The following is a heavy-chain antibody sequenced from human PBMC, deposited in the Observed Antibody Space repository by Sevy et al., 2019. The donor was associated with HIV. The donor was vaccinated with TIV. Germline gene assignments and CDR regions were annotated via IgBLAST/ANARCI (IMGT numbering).Heavy chain of an antibody. CDR2: IAYDGTNK. Sequence: GGSLRLSCAASGFTSSSYAFHWVRQAPGKGLEWVSIIAYDGTNKYYADSVKGRFTVSRDNSKSTLYLQMNSLRTEDTAVYYCARDQHDYAGNLRTGWFDPWGQGTLVTVSS. J-gene: IGHJ5*02. V-gene: IGHV3-30-3*01. CDR3: ARDQHDYAGNLRTGWFDP. CDR1: GFTSSSYA. D-gene: IGHD4-17*01.